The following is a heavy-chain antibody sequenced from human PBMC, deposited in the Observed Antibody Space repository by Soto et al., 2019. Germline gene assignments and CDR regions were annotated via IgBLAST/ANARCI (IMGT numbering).Heavy chain of an antibody. CDR1: GFTLSSYG. CDR3: ATVITATNRYYYYGMDV. D-gene: IGHD1-20*01. V-gene: IGHV3-30*03. CDR2: ILYDGSNK. Sequence: PGGSLRLSCAASGFTLSSYGMHWVRQAPGKGLEWVAVILYDGSNKYYADSVKGRFTISRDNSKNTLYLQMNSLRAEDTAVYYCATVITATNRYYYYGMDVWGQGTTVTVSS. J-gene: IGHJ6*02.